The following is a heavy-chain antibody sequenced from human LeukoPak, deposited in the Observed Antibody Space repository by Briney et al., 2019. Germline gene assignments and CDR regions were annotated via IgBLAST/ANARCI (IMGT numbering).Heavy chain of an antibody. V-gene: IGHV3-33*01. Sequence: GGSLRLSCAVSGFTFSSYGMHWFRQAPGEGLERVAVIWSDGTKQYYADSVKGRFTISRDNSKNTLYLQMNTMRAEDTAVYYCARDDAGIGNAFDVWGQGTMVTVSS. CDR3: ARDDAGIGNAFDV. CDR2: IWSDGTKQ. J-gene: IGHJ3*01. CDR1: GFTFSSYG.